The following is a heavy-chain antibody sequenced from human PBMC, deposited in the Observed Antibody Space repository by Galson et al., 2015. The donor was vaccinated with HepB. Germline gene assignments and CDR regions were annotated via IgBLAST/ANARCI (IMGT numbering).Heavy chain of an antibody. V-gene: IGHV3-48*02. CDR2: ISSSGSTI. D-gene: IGHD2-15*01. J-gene: IGHJ3*02. CDR1: GFNFGNYW. Sequence: SLRLSCAASGFNFGNYWMHWVRQSPGMGLVWVSYISSSGSTIYYADSVKGRFTISRDNAKNSLYLQMNSLRDEDTAVYYCVRGGEYCSGGSCPPDDTFDIWGQGTMVTVSS. CDR3: VRGGEYCSGGSCPPDDTFDI.